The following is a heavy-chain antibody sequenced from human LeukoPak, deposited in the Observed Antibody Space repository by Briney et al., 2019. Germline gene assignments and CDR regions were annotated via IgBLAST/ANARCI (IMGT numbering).Heavy chain of an antibody. CDR3: AIEDQLLTGWFDP. V-gene: IGHV4-59*01. CDR1: GGSISSYY. Sequence: PSETLSLTCTVSGGSISSYYWSWIRQPPGKGLEWFGYIYYSGSTNYNPSLKSRFTISVDTSKNQFSLKLSSVTAADTAVYYCAIEDQLLTGWFDPWGQGTLVTVSS. D-gene: IGHD2-2*01. J-gene: IGHJ5*02. CDR2: IYYSGST.